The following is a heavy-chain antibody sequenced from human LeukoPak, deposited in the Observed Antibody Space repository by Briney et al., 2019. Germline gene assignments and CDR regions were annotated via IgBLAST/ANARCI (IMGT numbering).Heavy chain of an antibody. CDR2: ISAYNGNT. CDR3: ARQRGYDFWSGYYRYFDY. Sequence: GASVKVSCKASGYTFTSYGISWVRQAPGQGLEWMGWISAYNGNTNYAQKLQGRVTMTTDTSTSTANMELRSLRSDDTAVYYCARQRGYDFWSGYYRYFDYWGQGTLVTVSS. D-gene: IGHD3-3*01. CDR1: GYTFTSYG. J-gene: IGHJ4*02. V-gene: IGHV1-18*01.